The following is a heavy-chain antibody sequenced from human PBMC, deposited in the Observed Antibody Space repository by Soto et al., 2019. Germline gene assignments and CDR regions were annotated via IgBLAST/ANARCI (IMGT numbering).Heavy chain of an antibody. CDR1: GYTFTSYG. CDR3: PRDSCSGGSCYGGAFDI. Sequence: QVQLVQSGAEVKKPGASVKVSCKASGYTFTSYGISWVRQAPGQGLEWMGWISAYNGNTNYAQKRQGRATMPTDTSTRTAAMELRSLRSDDTAVYYCPRDSCSGGSCYGGAFDIWGQGTMVTVSS. J-gene: IGHJ3*02. CDR2: ISAYNGNT. D-gene: IGHD2-15*01. V-gene: IGHV1-18*01.